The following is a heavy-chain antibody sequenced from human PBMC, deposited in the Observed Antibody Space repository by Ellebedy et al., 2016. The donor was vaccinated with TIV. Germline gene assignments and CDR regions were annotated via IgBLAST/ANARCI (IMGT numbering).Heavy chain of an antibody. CDR1: GYTFTSYY. CDR2: INPSGGDT. D-gene: IGHD2-8*01. J-gene: IGHJ6*02. V-gene: IGHV1-46*04. Sequence: ASVKVSCKTSGYTFTSYYMHWVRQAPGQGLEWMGLINPSGGDTTYTQKLQGRVTLTRDTSTSTVYMELSSLRSEDTAVYYCVMVYAMEYYGMDVWGQGTTVTVSS. CDR3: VMVYAMEYYGMDV.